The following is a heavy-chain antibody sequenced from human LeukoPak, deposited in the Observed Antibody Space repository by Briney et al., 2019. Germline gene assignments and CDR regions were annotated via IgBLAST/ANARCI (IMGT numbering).Heavy chain of an antibody. D-gene: IGHD6-13*01. Sequence: PSETLSLTCTVSGGSISSSSYYWGWIRQPPGKGLEWIGSMYYSGTTYYNPSLKSRVTISVDTSKNQFSLKLTSVTAADTAVYYCATSNSWYSFSHTWFDPWGQGILVTVSS. CDR1: GGSISSSSYY. J-gene: IGHJ5*02. CDR2: MYYSGTT. V-gene: IGHV4-39*01. CDR3: ATSNSWYSFSHTWFDP.